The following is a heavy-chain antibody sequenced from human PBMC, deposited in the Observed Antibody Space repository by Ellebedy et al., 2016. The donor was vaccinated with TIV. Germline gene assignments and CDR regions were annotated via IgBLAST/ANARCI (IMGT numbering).Heavy chain of an antibody. CDR1: GFAFSNYW. CDR3: ASPGGVIAAYFDY. Sequence: GESLKISCAASGFAFSNYWMHWVRQAPGKGLVWVSRVSTDGSSANYADSVKGRFTVSRDNAKNTLYLQMDSLRAEDTAVYYCASPGGVIAAYFDYWGQGTLVTVSS. J-gene: IGHJ4*02. CDR2: VSTDGSSA. D-gene: IGHD6-13*01. V-gene: IGHV3-74*01.